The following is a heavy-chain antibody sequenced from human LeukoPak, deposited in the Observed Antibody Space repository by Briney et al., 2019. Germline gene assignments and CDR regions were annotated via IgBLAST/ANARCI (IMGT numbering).Heavy chain of an antibody. Sequence: GGSLRLSCAASGFIFSQYSMNWVRQAPGKGLEWVSSISSSSYIYYADSVKGRFTISRDNAKNSLYLQMNSLRAEDTAVYYCARDTSSGWYPTFFDYWGQGTLVTVSS. CDR3: ARDTSSGWYPTFFDY. CDR1: GFIFSQYS. D-gene: IGHD6-19*01. V-gene: IGHV3-21*01. CDR2: ISSSSYI. J-gene: IGHJ4*02.